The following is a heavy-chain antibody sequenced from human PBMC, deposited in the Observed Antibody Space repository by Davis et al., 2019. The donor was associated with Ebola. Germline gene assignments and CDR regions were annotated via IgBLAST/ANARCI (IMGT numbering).Heavy chain of an antibody. Sequence: PGGSLRLSCAASGFTFSSYAMSWVRQAPGKGLEWVSAFSGGGGSTYYADSVKGRFTISRDNSKNTLYLQMNSLRAEDTAVYYCVKGALPDIVVVPAAKPYYYGMDVWGQGTTVTVSS. V-gene: IGHV3-23*01. CDR3: VKGALPDIVVVPAAKPYYYGMDV. CDR2: FSGGGGST. D-gene: IGHD2-2*02. J-gene: IGHJ6*02. CDR1: GFTFSSYA.